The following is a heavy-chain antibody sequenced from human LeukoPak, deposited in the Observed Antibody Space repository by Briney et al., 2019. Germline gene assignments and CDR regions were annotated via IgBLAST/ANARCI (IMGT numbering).Heavy chain of an antibody. D-gene: IGHD5-24*01. V-gene: IGHV4-39*01. CDR2: IYYSGST. CDR3: ARHHEGMALEIFDY. CDR1: GGSISSGYCY. Sequence: KPSETLSLTCTVSGGSISSGYCYWGWIRQPPEKGLEWIGSIYYSGSTYYNPSLKSRVTIYEDTSKNQFSLKLSSVTAADTAVYYCARHHEGMALEIFDYWGQGTLVTVSS. J-gene: IGHJ4*02.